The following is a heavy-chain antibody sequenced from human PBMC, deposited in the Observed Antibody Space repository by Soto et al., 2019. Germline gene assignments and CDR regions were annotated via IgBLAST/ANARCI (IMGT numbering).Heavy chain of an antibody. CDR1: GGSVSSGSYY. V-gene: IGHV4-61*01. J-gene: IGHJ4*02. Sequence: PSETLSLTCTVSGGSVSSGSYYWSWIRQPPGKGLEWIGYIYYSGSTNYNPSLKSRVTISVDTSKNQFSLKLSSVTAADTAVYYCARDGSYPFYFDYWRQGTLVTVSS. CDR2: IYYSGST. D-gene: IGHD1-26*01. CDR3: ARDGSYPFYFDY.